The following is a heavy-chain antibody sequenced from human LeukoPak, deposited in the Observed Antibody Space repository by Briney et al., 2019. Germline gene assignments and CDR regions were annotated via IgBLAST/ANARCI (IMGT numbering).Heavy chain of an antibody. CDR3: ARDRTSSSWTDY. J-gene: IGHJ4*02. Sequence: SETLSLTCAVYGGSFSGYYWSWIRQPPGKGLEWIGEINHSGSTNYNPSLKSRVTISVDTSKNQFSLKLSSVTAADTAVYYCARDRTSSSWTDYWGQGTLVTVSS. CDR2: INHSGST. CDR1: GGSFSGYY. V-gene: IGHV4-34*09. D-gene: IGHD6-13*01.